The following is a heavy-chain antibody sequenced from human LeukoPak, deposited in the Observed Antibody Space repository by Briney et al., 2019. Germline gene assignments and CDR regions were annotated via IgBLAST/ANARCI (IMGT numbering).Heavy chain of an antibody. D-gene: IGHD5-18*01. CDR2: ISYDGSNK. J-gene: IGHJ4*02. V-gene: IGHV3-30-3*01. CDR1: GFTFSSYA. Sequence: GGSLRLSCAASGFTFSSYAMHWVRQAPGKGLEWVAVISYDGSNKYYADSVKGRFTISRDNSKNTLYLQMNSLRAEDTAVYYCARPLGRQLWLETLFDYWGQGTLVTVSS. CDR3: ARPLGRQLWLETLFDY.